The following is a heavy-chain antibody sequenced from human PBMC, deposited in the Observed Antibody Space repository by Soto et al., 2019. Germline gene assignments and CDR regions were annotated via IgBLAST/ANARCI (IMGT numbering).Heavy chain of an antibody. J-gene: IGHJ4*02. V-gene: IGHV3-7*01. Sequence: PGGSLRLSCAASGFTFSSYWMSWVRQAPGKGLEWVANIKQDGSEKYYVDSVKGRFTISRDNAKNSLYLQMNSLRAEDTAVYYCASDQGIRRLYCSGGSCPYYFDYWGQGTLVTVSS. CDR3: ASDQGIRRLYCSGGSCPYYFDY. D-gene: IGHD2-15*01. CDR1: GFTFSSYW. CDR2: IKQDGSEK.